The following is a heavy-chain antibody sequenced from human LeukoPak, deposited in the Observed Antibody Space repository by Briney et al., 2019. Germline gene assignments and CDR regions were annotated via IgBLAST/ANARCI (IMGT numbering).Heavy chain of an antibody. CDR2: IKSTRDGGTS. CDR1: GFSFNNAW. Sequence: GGSLRLSCVGSGFSFNNAWVTWVRQAPGKGLEWVGRIKSTRDGGTSNCAEPVKGRFTISRDDSKNTVFLQMNSLKTEDTGVYYCTTNAGSYGIDVWGQGTMVTVSS. D-gene: IGHD1-26*01. CDR3: TTNAGSYGIDV. J-gene: IGHJ3*01. V-gene: IGHV3-15*01.